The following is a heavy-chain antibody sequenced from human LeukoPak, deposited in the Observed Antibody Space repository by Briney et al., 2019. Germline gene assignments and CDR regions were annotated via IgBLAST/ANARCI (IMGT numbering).Heavy chain of an antibody. CDR1: GFTFSGYW. CDR2: IKEDGSEK. CDR3: ARDSRDCTSYNCRGDAFDM. J-gene: IGHJ3*02. D-gene: IGHD2-8*01. Sequence: PGGSLRLSCAASGFTFSGYWMTWVRQVPGKGLEWVANIKEDGSEKYYVDSVKGRFTISRDNADNPLHLQMNSLRAEDTAVYYCARDSRDCTSYNCRGDAFDMWGQGTMVTVSS. V-gene: IGHV3-7*01.